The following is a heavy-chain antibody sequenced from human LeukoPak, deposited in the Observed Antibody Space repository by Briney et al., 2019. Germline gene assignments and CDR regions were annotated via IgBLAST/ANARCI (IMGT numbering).Heavy chain of an antibody. CDR3: ARSYSSSRGTFDY. V-gene: IGHV3-21*01. CDR1: GFTFSSYG. Sequence: GGSLRLSCAASGFTFSSYGMNWVRQAPGEGLEWVSSITSGSSYIYYADSVKGRFTISRDNAKNSLYLQMNSLRAEDTAVYYCARSYSSSRGTFDYWGQGTLVTVSS. J-gene: IGHJ4*02. CDR2: ITSGSSYI. D-gene: IGHD6-6*01.